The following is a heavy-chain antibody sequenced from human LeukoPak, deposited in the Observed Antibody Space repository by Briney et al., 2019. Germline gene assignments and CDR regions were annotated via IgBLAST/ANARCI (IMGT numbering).Heavy chain of an antibody. J-gene: IGHJ1*01. V-gene: IGHV3-23*01. Sequence: GGSLRLSCAASGFTFSTYAMTWVRQVPGKGPEWVSAISSSDADTHYADSVKGRFTISRDNSKNTLYLQMNSLRAEDTAVYYCSKRGSDSPSCFQHWGQGTLVTVSS. D-gene: IGHD2-21*02. CDR1: GFTFSTYA. CDR2: ISSSDADT. CDR3: SKRGSDSPSCFQH.